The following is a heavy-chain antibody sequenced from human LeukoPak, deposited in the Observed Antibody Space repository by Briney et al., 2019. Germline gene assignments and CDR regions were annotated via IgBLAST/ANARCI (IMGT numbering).Heavy chain of an antibody. D-gene: IGHD3-3*01. V-gene: IGHV4-61*02. CDR1: GGSISSGSYY. J-gene: IGHJ4*02. CDR3: ARGTNTIFGVVLADY. Sequence: SQTLSLTCTVSGGSISSGSYYWSWIRQPAGKGLEWIGRIYTSGSTNYNPSLKSRVTISVDTSKNQFSLKLSSVTAADTAVYYCARGTNTIFGVVLADYWGQGTLVTVSS. CDR2: IYTSGST.